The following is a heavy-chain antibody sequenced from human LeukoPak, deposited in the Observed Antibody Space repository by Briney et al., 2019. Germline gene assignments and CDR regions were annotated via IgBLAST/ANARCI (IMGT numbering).Heavy chain of an antibody. CDR2: ISSSSSYI. Sequence: PGGFLRLSCAASGFTFSSYSMNWVRQAPGKGLEWVSSISSSSSYIYYADSVKGRFTISRDNAKNSLYLQMNSLRAEDTAVYYCARDIGQQLRDYFDYWGQGTLVTVSS. V-gene: IGHV3-21*01. CDR1: GFTFSSYS. D-gene: IGHD6-13*01. CDR3: ARDIGQQLRDYFDY. J-gene: IGHJ4*02.